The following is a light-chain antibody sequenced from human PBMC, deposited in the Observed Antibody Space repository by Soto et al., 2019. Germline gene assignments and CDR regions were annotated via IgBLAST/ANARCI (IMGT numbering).Light chain of an antibody. J-gene: IGLJ1*01. CDR3: VTWDANLASYV. V-gene: IGLV1-44*01. CDR1: SSNIGTNL. CDR2: SNN. Sequence: QSVLTQPPSASGSPGQRVTISCSGSSSNIGTNLVSWYRQVPGTAPQVFIHSNNQRASGVPDRFSGSKSGTSASLDISGLQSADQRNYDCVTWDANLASYVFGAGTKVTV.